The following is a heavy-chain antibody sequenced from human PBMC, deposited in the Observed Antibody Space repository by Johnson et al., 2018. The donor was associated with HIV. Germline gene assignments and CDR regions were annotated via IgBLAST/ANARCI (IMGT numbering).Heavy chain of an antibody. CDR3: TKMGARGAFDI. CDR1: GFSFSSSD. V-gene: IGHV3-13*01. J-gene: IGHJ3*02. D-gene: IGHD3-16*01. CDR2: IGSGGLT. Sequence: VQLVESGGDLVQPGGSLRLSCAASGFSFSSSDIYWVRQFTGKGLEWVSGIGSGGLTYYLDSVKGRFTISRENAKNSVYLQMNSLRAEDTAVYYCTKMGARGAFDIWDQGTMVTVSS.